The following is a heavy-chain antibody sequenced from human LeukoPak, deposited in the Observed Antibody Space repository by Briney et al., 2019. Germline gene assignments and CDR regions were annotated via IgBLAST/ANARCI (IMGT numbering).Heavy chain of an antibody. V-gene: IGHV3-9*01. CDR1: GFTFSSYA. CDR2: ISWNSGSI. D-gene: IGHD3-22*01. J-gene: IGHJ4*02. Sequence: GGSLRLSCAASGFTFSSYAMHWVRQAPGKGLEWVSGISWNSGSIGYADSVKGRFTISRDNAKNSLYLQMNSLRAEDTALYYCAKDITYDSSGYSLDYWGQGTLVTVSS. CDR3: AKDITYDSSGYSLDY.